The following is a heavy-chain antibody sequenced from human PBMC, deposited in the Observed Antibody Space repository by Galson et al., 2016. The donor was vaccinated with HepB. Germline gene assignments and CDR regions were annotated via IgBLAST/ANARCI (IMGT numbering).Heavy chain of an antibody. Sequence: SVKVSCKASGYPFTGYYMHWVRQAPGQGLEWMGWVNPNSGGTNYAQKFQGRVTMTRDTSISTAYMALSRLRSDDTAVYYCAGGFLGRIIVVEFDPWGQGTLVTVSS. D-gene: IGHD3-22*01. V-gene: IGHV1-2*02. CDR3: AGGFLGRIIVVEFDP. CDR2: VNPNSGGT. J-gene: IGHJ5*02. CDR1: GYPFTGYY.